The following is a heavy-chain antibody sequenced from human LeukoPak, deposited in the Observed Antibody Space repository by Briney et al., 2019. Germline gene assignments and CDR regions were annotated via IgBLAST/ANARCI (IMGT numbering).Heavy chain of an antibody. CDR2: ISWNSGSI. CDR3: AKDSAANDSYYYYMDV. V-gene: IGHV3-9*01. J-gene: IGHJ6*03. Sequence: GGSLRLSCAASGFTFDDYAMHWVRQAPGKGLEWVSGISWNSGSIGYADSVKGRFTISRDNAKNSLYLQMNSLRAEDTALYYCAKDSAANDSYYYYMDVWGKGTTVTVSS. D-gene: IGHD6-13*01. CDR1: GFTFDDYA.